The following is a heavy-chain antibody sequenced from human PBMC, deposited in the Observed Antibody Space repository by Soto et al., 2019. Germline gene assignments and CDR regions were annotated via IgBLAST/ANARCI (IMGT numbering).Heavy chain of an antibody. V-gene: IGHV2-5*02. D-gene: IGHD3-10*01. J-gene: IGHJ4*02. CDR2: IYWDDDK. Sequence: QITLKESGPTLVKLTQTLTLTCTFSGFSLSTSGVGVGWIRQPPGKALEWLALIYWDDDKRYSPSLKSRLTITNDTSQNPFVLTMTDMDPVDTATYYFAHSPSRHSPRGSGSYYSSHFNYWGQGTLVTVSS. CDR3: AHSPSRHSPRGSGSYYSSHFNY. CDR1: GFSLSTSGVG.